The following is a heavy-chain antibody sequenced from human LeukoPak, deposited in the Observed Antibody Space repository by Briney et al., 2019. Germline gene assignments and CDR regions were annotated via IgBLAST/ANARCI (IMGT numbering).Heavy chain of an antibody. D-gene: IGHD3/OR15-3a*01. V-gene: IGHV4-59*08. Sequence: SETLSLTCTVSGGSISSYYWSWIRQPPGKGLEWIGYIYYSGSTNYNPSLKSRVTISVDTSKNQFSLKLSSVTAADTAVYYCSRLTNYGYHFFYGLDVWGQGTTVTVSS. J-gene: IGHJ6*02. CDR3: SRLTNYGYHFFYGLDV. CDR1: GGSISSYY. CDR2: IYYSGST.